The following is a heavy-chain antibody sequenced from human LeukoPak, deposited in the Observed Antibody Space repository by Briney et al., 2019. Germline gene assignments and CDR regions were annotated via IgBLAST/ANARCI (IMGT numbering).Heavy chain of an antibody. J-gene: IGHJ3*02. CDR3: AKHLGYGAFDI. Sequence: GGSLRLSCAASGFTFSSYAMSWVRQAPGKGLEWVSAISGSGGYYADSVRGRFTISRDNSKNTLYLQMNSLRAEDTAVYYCAKHLGYGAFDIWGQGTMVTVSS. D-gene: IGHD5-12*01. CDR1: GFTFSSYA. V-gene: IGHV3-23*01. CDR2: ISGSGG.